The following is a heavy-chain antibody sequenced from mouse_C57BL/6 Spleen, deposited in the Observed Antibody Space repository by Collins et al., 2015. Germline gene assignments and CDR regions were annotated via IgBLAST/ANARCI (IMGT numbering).Heavy chain of an antibody. Sequence: SGFNIKDDYMHWVKQRPEQGLEWIGWIDPENGDTEYASKFQGKATITADTSSNTAYLQLSSLTSEDTAVYYCTSHYVWGTGTTVTVSS. D-gene: IGHD1-2*01. CDR2: IDPENGDT. J-gene: IGHJ1*03. V-gene: IGHV14-4*01. CDR1: GFNIKDDY. CDR3: TSHYV.